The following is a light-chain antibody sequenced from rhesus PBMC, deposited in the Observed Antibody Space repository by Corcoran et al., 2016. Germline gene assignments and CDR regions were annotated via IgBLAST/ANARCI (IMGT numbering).Light chain of an antibody. V-gene: IGKV3-40*03. CDR2: SLY. CDR3: KRYNDSLPT. J-gene: IGKJ4*01. CDR1: ESVGSY. Sequence: EIVMTQSPATLSLSPGETATLSCRASESVGSYLAWYQQKPGQAPQLLVHSLYFRATGIPARFRGSAARTEFTLTIRSLEPEDVGIYHCKRYNDSLPTFGGGTKVELK.